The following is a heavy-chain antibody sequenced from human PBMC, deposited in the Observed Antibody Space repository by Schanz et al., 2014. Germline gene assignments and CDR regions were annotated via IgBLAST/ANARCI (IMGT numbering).Heavy chain of an antibody. V-gene: IGHV1-8*02. CDR2: MNPNSGNP. J-gene: IGHJ4*02. CDR3: ARGRTFDY. Sequence: QLQLVQSGAEVKKPGSSVKVSCKASGYTFVSYSMHWVRQAPGQGLEWLGWMNPNSGNPGFAQKFRGRVTMTRNTSMSTAYIELHILTSEDTAVYYCARGRTFDYWGQGTLVTVSS. CDR1: GYTFVSYS.